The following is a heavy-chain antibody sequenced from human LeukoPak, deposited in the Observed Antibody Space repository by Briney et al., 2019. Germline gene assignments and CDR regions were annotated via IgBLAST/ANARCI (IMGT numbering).Heavy chain of an antibody. Sequence: SETLSLTCTVSGYSITSGYYWGWIRQSPGKGLEWIGSIYYSGSAYYNPSLKSRVTISVDTSKNQFSLKLSSVTAADTAVYYCARVDTTIFGVVIMGFDPWGQGTLVTVSS. V-gene: IGHV4-38-2*02. CDR3: ARVDTTIFGVVIMGFDP. CDR1: GYSITSGYY. CDR2: IYYSGSA. D-gene: IGHD3-3*01. J-gene: IGHJ5*02.